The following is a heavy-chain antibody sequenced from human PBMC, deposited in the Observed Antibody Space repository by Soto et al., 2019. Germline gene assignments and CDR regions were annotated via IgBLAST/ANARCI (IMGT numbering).Heavy chain of an antibody. CDR2: INHSGST. Sequence: ETLSLTCTGSGGSVSSSSCYCGWIRQPPGTGLEWIGEINHSGSTNYNPSLKSRVTISVDTSKNQFSLKLTSVTAADTAVYYCARDKITGLFDYWGQGTLVTVSS. CDR3: ARDKITGLFDY. J-gene: IGHJ4*02. V-gene: IGHV4-39*07. CDR1: GGSVSSSSCY. D-gene: IGHD2-8*02.